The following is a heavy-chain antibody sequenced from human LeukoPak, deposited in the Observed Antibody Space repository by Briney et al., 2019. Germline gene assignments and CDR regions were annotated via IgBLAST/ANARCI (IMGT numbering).Heavy chain of an antibody. CDR3: AGSAYYRDFDY. D-gene: IGHD3-22*01. V-gene: IGHV3-48*04. J-gene: IGHJ4*02. CDR1: GFTVSSNS. CDR2: ISSIGSTI. Sequence: GGSLRLSCTVSGFTVSSNSMSWVRQAPGKGLEWVSYISSIGSTIYYADSVKGRFTISRDNAKNSLYLQMNSLRAEDTAVYYCAGSAYYRDFDYWGQGTLVTVSS.